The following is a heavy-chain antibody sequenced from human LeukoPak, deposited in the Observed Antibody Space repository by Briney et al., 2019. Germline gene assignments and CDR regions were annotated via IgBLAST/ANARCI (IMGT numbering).Heavy chain of an antibody. CDR1: GYTFTSYD. CDR2: VNPNSGNT. Sequence: VASVKVSCKASGYTFTSYDINWVRQATGQGLEWMGWVNPNSGNTGYAQKFQGRVTMTRNTSISTAYMELSSLRSEDTVVYYCARLGELGMVRPQNAYYYYYGMDVWGQGTTVTVSS. J-gene: IGHJ6*02. V-gene: IGHV1-8*01. D-gene: IGHD3-10*01. CDR3: ARLGELGMVRPQNAYYYYYGMDV.